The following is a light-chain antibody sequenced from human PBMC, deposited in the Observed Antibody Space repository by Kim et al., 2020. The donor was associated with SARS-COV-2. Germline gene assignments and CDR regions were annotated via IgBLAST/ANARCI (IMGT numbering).Light chain of an antibody. Sequence: QSALTQPPSVSGSPGQSVTISCTGTSSDLGSYNGVSWYQQPPGTAPKLMIYEVSNRPSGVPDRFSGSKSGNTASLTISGLQAEDEADYYCSSYTSSSTWVFGGGTKLTVL. V-gene: IGLV2-18*02. CDR1: SSDLGSYNG. CDR2: EVS. J-gene: IGLJ3*02. CDR3: SSYTSSSTWV.